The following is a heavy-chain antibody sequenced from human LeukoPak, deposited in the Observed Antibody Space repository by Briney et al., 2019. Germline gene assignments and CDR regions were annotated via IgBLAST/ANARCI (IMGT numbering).Heavy chain of an antibody. CDR3: ARVVEAWFDP. D-gene: IGHD2-15*01. CDR1: GGSFSGYY. Sequence: SETLSLTCAVYGGSFSGYYWSWIRQPPGKGLEWIGEINHSGSTNYNPSLKSRVTISVDTSKNQFSLKLSSVTAADTAVYYCARVVEAWFDPWDRGTLVTVSS. CDR2: INHSGST. J-gene: IGHJ5*02. V-gene: IGHV4-34*01.